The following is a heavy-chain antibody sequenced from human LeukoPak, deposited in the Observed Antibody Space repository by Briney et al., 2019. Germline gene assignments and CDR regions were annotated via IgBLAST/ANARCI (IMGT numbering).Heavy chain of an antibody. CDR2: IKQDGSEK. J-gene: IGHJ4*02. V-gene: IGHV3-7*01. CDR1: GFTFSSYW. CDR3: ARHGVPSRIYSGYDWSIFDY. D-gene: IGHD5-12*01. Sequence: GGSLRLSCAASGFTFSSYWMSWVRQAPGKGLEWVANIKQDGSEKYYVDSVKGRFTISRDNAKNSLYLQMNSLRAEDTAVYYCARHGVPSRIYSGYDWSIFDYWGQGTLVTVSS.